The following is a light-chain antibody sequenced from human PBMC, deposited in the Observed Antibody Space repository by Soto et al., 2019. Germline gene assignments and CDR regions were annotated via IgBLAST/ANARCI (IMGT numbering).Light chain of an antibody. CDR3: SSHTGSTVV. Sequence: QSALTQPASVSGSPGQSITISCTGTSSDVGTYNYVSWYQQHPGKAPKLMIYDVSNRPSGVSNRFSGSKSGNTASLTISGLQAEDEADYYCSSHTGSTVVFGGGTKHTVL. J-gene: IGLJ2*01. CDR1: SSDVGTYNY. V-gene: IGLV2-14*01. CDR2: DVS.